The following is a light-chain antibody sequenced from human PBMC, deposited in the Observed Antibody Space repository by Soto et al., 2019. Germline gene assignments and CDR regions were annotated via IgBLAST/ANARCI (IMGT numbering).Light chain of an antibody. CDR1: STDIGGYTY. Sequence: QSALTQPASVSGSPGQSITISCTGTSTDIGGYTYVSWYQQHPGKVPKLMIYEVDNRPSGVSNRFSGSKSGITASLTISGLQAEDEADYFCSSYSRTTTRVVFGGGTKVTVL. CDR3: SSYSRTTTRVV. J-gene: IGLJ2*01. V-gene: IGLV2-14*01. CDR2: EVD.